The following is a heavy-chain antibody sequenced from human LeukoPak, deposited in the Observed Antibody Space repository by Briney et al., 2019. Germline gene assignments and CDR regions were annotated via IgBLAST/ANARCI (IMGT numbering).Heavy chain of an antibody. Sequence: MPSETLSLTCAVYGGSFSGYYWSWIRQPPGKGLEWIGEINHSGSTNYNPSLKSRVTISVDTSKNQFSLKLSSVTAADTAVYYCARGGLAGYMDVWGKGTTVTVSS. V-gene: IGHV4-34*01. J-gene: IGHJ6*03. CDR2: INHSGST. D-gene: IGHD3/OR15-3a*01. CDR1: GGSFSGYY. CDR3: ARGGLAGYMDV.